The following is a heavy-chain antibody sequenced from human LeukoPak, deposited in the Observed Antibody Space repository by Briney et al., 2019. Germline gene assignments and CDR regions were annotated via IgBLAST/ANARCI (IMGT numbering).Heavy chain of an antibody. CDR2: ISAYNGNT. J-gene: IGHJ4*02. D-gene: IGHD3-22*01. V-gene: IGHV1-18*01. Sequence: ASVKVSCKASGYTFTSYGISWVRQAPGQGLEWMGWISAYNGNTNYAQKLQGRVTMTTDTSTSTVYMELRSLRSDDTAVYYCARALYDSSGYLPDYWGQGTLVTVSS. CDR1: GYTFTSYG. CDR3: ARALYDSSGYLPDY.